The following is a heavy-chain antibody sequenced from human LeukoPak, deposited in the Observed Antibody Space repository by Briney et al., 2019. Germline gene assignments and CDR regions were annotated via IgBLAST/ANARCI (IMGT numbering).Heavy chain of an antibody. CDR3: ARDGLYDSSGYYMDS. J-gene: IGHJ4*02. CDR1: GGAISSYY. D-gene: IGHD3-22*01. V-gene: IGHV4-59*01. CDR2: IYYSGGT. Sequence: KPSETLSLICIVSGGAISSYYWSWIRQPPGKGLEWIGYIYYSGGTKYNPSLMSRVTISVDRAQNQFSLSLKSVTAADTAVYYCARDGLYDSSGYYMDSWGQGTLVIVSS.